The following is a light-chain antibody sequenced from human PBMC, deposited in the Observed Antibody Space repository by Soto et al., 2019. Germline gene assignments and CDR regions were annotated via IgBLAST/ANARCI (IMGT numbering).Light chain of an antibody. V-gene: IGKV3-20*01. CDR1: QSVSSSY. CDR3: QQYGSSPRT. CDR2: GAS. Sequence: EIELTQSPGTLSLSPGERATLSCRASQSVSSSYLAWYQQKPGQAPRLLIYGASSSATGIPDRFSGSGSGTDFTLTISRLEPEDFAVYYCQQYGSSPRTFGQGTKVEIK. J-gene: IGKJ1*01.